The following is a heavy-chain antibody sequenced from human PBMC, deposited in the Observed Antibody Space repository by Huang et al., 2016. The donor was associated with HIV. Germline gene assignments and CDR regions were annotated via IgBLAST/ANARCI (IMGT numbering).Heavy chain of an antibody. Sequence: QVQLQESGPGLVKPSETLSLPCTVSGGSISSHYWSWIRQPPGKGLEWLGSLYYSGNTNYHPTLKGRVTISVDTAKNPFSLKLSSVTAADTAVYYCAREVGDIVTTGAGDTFDIWGQGTMVSVS. J-gene: IGHJ3*02. CDR1: GGSISSHY. CDR3: AREVGDIVTTGAGDTFDI. CDR2: LYYSGNT. D-gene: IGHD5-12*01. V-gene: IGHV4-59*11.